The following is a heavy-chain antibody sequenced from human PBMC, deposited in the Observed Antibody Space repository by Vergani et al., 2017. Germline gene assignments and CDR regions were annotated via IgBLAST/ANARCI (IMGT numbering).Heavy chain of an antibody. D-gene: IGHD2-15*01. Sequence: QVQLVQSGAEVKKPGASVKVSCKASGHTFTGYYMHWVRQAPGQGLEWMGWINPNSGGTNYAQKFQGRVTMTRDTSISTAYMELSRLRSDDTAVYYCARGGTLGYCSGGSCYSYNDFDYWGQGTLVTVSS. CDR3: ARGGTLGYCSGGSCYSYNDFDY. CDR1: GHTFTGYY. J-gene: IGHJ4*02. CDR2: INPNSGGT. V-gene: IGHV1-2*02.